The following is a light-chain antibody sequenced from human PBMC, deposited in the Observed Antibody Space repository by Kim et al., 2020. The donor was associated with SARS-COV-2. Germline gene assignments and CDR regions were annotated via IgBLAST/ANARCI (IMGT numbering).Light chain of an antibody. CDR2: DVS. J-gene: IGLJ1*01. Sequence: GQAITITFRLTRKDMSPVIFVYAVKQHPTKAPKLLLYDVSQGPSRISNRFSIAASGYPTSLTISGLQAEDEADYYCNSYTNANTRRFGPGTKVTVL. CDR1: RKDMSPVIF. V-gene: IGLV2-14*03. CDR3: NSYTNANTRR.